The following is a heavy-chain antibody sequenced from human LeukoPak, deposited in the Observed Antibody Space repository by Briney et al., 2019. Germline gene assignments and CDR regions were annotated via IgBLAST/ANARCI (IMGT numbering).Heavy chain of an antibody. CDR1: GFTFSSYA. D-gene: IGHD3-3*01. CDR3: ARERQTTLTIWNSDYYYYYGMDV. Sequence: GGSLRLSCAASGFTFSSYAMHWVRQAPGKGLEWVAVISYDGSNKYYADSVKGRFTISRDNSKNTLYLQMNSLRAEDTAVYYCARERQTTLTIWNSDYYYYYGMDVWGQGTTVTVSS. V-gene: IGHV3-30-3*01. CDR2: ISYDGSNK. J-gene: IGHJ6*02.